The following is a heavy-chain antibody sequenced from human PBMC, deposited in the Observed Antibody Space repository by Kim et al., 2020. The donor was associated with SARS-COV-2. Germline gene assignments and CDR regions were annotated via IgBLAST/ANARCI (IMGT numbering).Heavy chain of an antibody. V-gene: IGHV5-51*01. D-gene: IGHD5-12*01. Sequence: YSPSFQGHVTISADKSISTAYLQWSSLKASDTAMYYCARQKGARGHSGYGVWGQGTLVTVSS. CDR3: ARQKGARGHSGYGV. J-gene: IGHJ4*02.